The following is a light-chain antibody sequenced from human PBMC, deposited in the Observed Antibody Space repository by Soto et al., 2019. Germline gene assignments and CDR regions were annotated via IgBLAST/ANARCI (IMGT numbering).Light chain of an antibody. J-gene: IGLJ1*01. Sequence: QSVLTQPASVSGSPGQSITISCTGTSSDIDAYNYVSWYQQHPGKAPKLMIYDVSNRPSGISNRFSGSKSGNTASLTISGLQAEDEADYYCGSYKTSSTYVFGTGTKVTVL. CDR1: SSDIDAYNY. CDR2: DVS. CDR3: GSYKTSSTYV. V-gene: IGLV2-14*01.